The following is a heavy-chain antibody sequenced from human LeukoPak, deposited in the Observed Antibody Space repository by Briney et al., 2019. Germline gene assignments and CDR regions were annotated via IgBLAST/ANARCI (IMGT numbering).Heavy chain of an antibody. CDR1: GGSISSYY. D-gene: IGHD3-9*01. CDR2: IYYSGST. CDR3: ARERPDYDILTGYYRRGYFDY. V-gene: IGHV4-59*01. J-gene: IGHJ4*02. Sequence: SETLSLTCTVSGGSISSYYWSWIRQPPGKGLVWIGYIYYSGSTNYTPSLKSRVTISVDTSKNQFSLKLSSVTAADTAVYYCARERPDYDILTGYYRRGYFDYWGQGTLVTVSS.